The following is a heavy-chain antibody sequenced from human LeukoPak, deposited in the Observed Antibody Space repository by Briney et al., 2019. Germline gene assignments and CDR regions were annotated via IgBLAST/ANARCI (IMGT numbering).Heavy chain of an antibody. J-gene: IGHJ6*02. CDR2: IYTSGST. CDR3: AREDPQTTVPEGMDV. CDR1: GGSISSYY. Sequence: ASETLSLTCTVSGGSISSYYWSWIRQPPGKGLEWIGYIYTSGSTNYNPSLKSRVTISVDTSKNQFSLKLSSVTAADTAVYYCAREDPQTTVPEGMDVWGHGTTVIVSS. V-gene: IGHV4-59*01. D-gene: IGHD4-17*01.